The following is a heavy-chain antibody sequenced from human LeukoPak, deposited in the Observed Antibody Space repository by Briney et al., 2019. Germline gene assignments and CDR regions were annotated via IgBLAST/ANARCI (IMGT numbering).Heavy chain of an antibody. CDR3: ARDNKGSSGWYVLRLPNYGMDV. Sequence: PGGSLRLSCAASGFTFSNYAMHWVRQAPGKGLEYLSSISSDGGSTYYADSVKGRFTISRDNSKNTVFLHMGSLRAEDTAVYYCARDNKGSSGWYVLRLPNYGMDVWGQGTTVTVSS. CDR2: ISSDGGST. D-gene: IGHD6-19*01. J-gene: IGHJ6*02. CDR1: GFTFSNYA. V-gene: IGHV3-64*02.